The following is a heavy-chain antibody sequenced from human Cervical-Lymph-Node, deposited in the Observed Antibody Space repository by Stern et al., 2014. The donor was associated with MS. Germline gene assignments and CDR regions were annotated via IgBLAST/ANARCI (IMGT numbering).Heavy chain of an antibody. Sequence: QVQLVQSGSEVKKPGASVKVSCKASEYTHNNYLIHWVRQAPGQRPDWMGVINPSGATNYAQKVQDRVTMTTDASTSPFYMERSRLRSEDTAVYYCAVRYCSGGRCYSVPDVWGQGTTVIVS. D-gene: IGHD2-15*01. CDR2: INPSGAT. V-gene: IGHV1-46*02. CDR1: EYTHNNYL. CDR3: AVRYCSGGRCYSVPDV. J-gene: IGHJ6*02.